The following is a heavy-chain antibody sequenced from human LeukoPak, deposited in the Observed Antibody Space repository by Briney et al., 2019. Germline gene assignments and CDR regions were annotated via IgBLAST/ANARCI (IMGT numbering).Heavy chain of an antibody. D-gene: IGHD3-10*01. Sequence: GGSLRLSCAASGFTFSTSAISWVRQAPGKGLEYVSTVSGGGGTSTYYTDSVAGRFIISRDDPKNTLYLQMSSLRVEDTAVYYCAKGGGLLWLGESPRWFDPWGQGTLVTVSS. CDR1: GFTFSTSA. V-gene: IGHV3-23*01. J-gene: IGHJ5*02. CDR2: VSGGGGTST. CDR3: AKGGGLLWLGESPRWFDP.